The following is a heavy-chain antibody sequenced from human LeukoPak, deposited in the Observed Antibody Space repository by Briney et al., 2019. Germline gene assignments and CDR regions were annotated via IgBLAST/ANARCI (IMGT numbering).Heavy chain of an antibody. CDR3: AKDPSFGPGYFDY. D-gene: IGHD3-10*01. Sequence: GGSLRLSCAASGFTFSSYAMSWVRQAPGKGLEWVAFIRYDGSNKYYADSVKGRFTISRDNSKNTLYLQMNSLRAEDTAVYYCAKDPSFGPGYFDYWGQGTLVTVSS. V-gene: IGHV3-30*02. CDR1: GFTFSSYA. CDR2: IRYDGSNK. J-gene: IGHJ4*02.